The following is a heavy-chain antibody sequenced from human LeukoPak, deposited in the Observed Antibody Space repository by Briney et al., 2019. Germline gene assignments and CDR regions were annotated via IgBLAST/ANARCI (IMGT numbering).Heavy chain of an antibody. CDR1: GGSISSGSYY. V-gene: IGHV4-61*02. Sequence: SETLSLTCTVSGGSISSGSYYWSWIRQPAGKGLEWIGRIYTSGSTNYNPSLKSRVTISVDTSKNQFSLKLSSVTAADTAVYYCARGGQVPLRHWGQGTLVTVSS. D-gene: IGHD3-10*01. J-gene: IGHJ1*01. CDR2: IYTSGST. CDR3: ARGGQVPLRH.